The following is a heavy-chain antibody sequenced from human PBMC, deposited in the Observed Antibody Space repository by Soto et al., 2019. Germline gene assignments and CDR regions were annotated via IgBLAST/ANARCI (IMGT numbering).Heavy chain of an antibody. CDR1: GYPVTAYY. D-gene: IGHD3-3*01. Sequence: QLHLVQSGAVVKKPGASVTVSCSASGYPVTAYYMHWVRQAPGRGLEWMGGINPATGAAKYTQTLQGRVTNPRDTSTSTVFMELRGLTSEVTAGFYCARGGGVGVAGSAAFDMWGQGTLVTVSS. CDR2: INPATGAA. J-gene: IGHJ3*02. CDR3: ARGGGVGVAGSAAFDM. V-gene: IGHV1-2*01.